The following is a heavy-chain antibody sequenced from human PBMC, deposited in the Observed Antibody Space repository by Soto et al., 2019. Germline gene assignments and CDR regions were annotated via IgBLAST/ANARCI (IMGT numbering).Heavy chain of an antibody. V-gene: IGHV5-10-1*01. D-gene: IGHD3-10*01. CDR3: ARHRSLYCMDV. J-gene: IGHJ6*02. CDR1: GYSFTSYW. Sequence: VQSLKISCKGSGYSFTSYWISWVRQMPGKGLEWMGRIDPSDSYTNYSPSFQGHVPISADTSISIAYLQWSSLKASDTAMYYCARHRSLYCMDVWGQATPVTVCS. CDR2: IDPSDSYT.